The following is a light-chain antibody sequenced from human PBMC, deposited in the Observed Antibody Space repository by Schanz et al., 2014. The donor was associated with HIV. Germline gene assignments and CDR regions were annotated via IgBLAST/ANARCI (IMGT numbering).Light chain of an antibody. CDR2: GAS. J-gene: IGKJ4*01. CDR3: QQRSNLLT. V-gene: IGKV3D-20*02. CDR1: QTVSSN. Sequence: EIVMTQSPATLSVSPGERATLSCRASQTVSSNLAWYQQKPGQAPRLLIYGASSRATGIPDRFSGSGSGTDFTLTISRLEPEDFAVYYCQQRSNLLTFGGGTKVEIK.